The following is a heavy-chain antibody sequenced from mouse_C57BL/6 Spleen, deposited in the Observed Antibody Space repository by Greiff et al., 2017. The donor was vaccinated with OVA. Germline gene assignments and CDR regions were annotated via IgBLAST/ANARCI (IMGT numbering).Heavy chain of an antibody. CDR3: AKAFITTVVGYVDV. J-gene: IGHJ1*03. Sequence: VQLQQSGPELVKPGASVKISCKASGYSFTDYNMTWVKQSNGKSLEWIGVINPNYGTTSYNQKFKGKATLTVDQSSSTAYMQLNSLTSEDSAVYYCAKAFITTVVGYVDVWGKGTTVTVSS. D-gene: IGHD1-1*01. CDR2: INPNYGTT. CDR1: GYSFTDYN. V-gene: IGHV1-39*01.